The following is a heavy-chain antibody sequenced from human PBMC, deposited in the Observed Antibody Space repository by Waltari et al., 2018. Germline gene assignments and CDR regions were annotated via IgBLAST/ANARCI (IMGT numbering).Heavy chain of an antibody. V-gene: IGHV3-7*01. Sequence: EVQLVESGGGFVQPGGSLRPSCAASGFTLSNYWMSWVRQAPGKGLEWVANIMTDGREEYYVDSVRGRFTISRDNAKNSLYLQMNSLRPEDTAVYYCVRDQWFAFDIWGQGTMVTVSS. CDR1: GFTLSNYW. J-gene: IGHJ3*02. CDR3: VRDQWFAFDI. D-gene: IGHD3-22*01. CDR2: IMTDGREE.